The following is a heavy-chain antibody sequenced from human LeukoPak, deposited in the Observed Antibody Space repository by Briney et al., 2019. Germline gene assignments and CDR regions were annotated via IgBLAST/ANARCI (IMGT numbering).Heavy chain of an antibody. V-gene: IGHV3-23*01. J-gene: IGHJ4*02. Sequence: GGSLRLSCAPSGFTFSSYAMNWVRQAPGKGLEWVSAISGSGGSTYYADSVKGRFTISRDNSKNTLYLQMNSLRAEDTAVYYCAKVADNGDYFDYWGQGTLVTVSS. CDR1: GFTFSSYA. D-gene: IGHD4-17*01. CDR2: ISGSGGST. CDR3: AKVADNGDYFDY.